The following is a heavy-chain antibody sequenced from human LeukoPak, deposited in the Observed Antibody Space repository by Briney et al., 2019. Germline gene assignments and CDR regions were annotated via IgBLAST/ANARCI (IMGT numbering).Heavy chain of an antibody. CDR2: IYHSGST. D-gene: IGHD6-13*01. CDR1: GGSISSSNW. J-gene: IGHJ6*03. V-gene: IGHV4-4*02. Sequence: SGTLSLTCAVSGGSISSSNWWSWVRQPPGKGLEWIGEIYHSGSTNYNPSLKSRVTISVDKSKNQFSLKLSSVTAADTAVYYCARDTIAAAGTDMDVWGKGTTVTVSS. CDR3: ARDTIAAAGTDMDV.